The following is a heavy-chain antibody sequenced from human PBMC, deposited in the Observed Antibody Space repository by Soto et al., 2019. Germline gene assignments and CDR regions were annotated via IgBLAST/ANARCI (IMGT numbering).Heavy chain of an antibody. CDR2: INPSGGST. CDR1: GYTFTSYY. J-gene: IGHJ4*02. CDR3: ARVLSPAPPGEKQPSVAYYFDY. V-gene: IGHV1-46*01. Sequence: QVQLVQSGAEVKKPGASVKFSCKASGYTFTSYYMHWVRQAPGQGLEWMGIINPSGGSTRYAQKFQGRVNMTRDTSTSTVYMALSSLRSEDTAVYDCARVLSPAPPGEKQPSVAYYFDYWGQGTLVTVSS. D-gene: IGHD3-10*01.